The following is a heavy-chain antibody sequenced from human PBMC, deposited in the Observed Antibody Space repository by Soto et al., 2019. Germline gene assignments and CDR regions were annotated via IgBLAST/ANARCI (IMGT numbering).Heavy chain of an antibody. J-gene: IGHJ2*01. CDR3: ARRGHLSSGWRNYWFFDL. D-gene: IGHD6-19*01. CDR1: GGSFSEYY. V-gene: IGHV4-34*01. CDR2: INHYGNT. Sequence: SETLSLTCAVSGGSFSEYYWSWIRQPPGKGLEWIGEINHYGNTNYNPSLKSRLTISVDTSKNQVSLNLSSVTAADTAVYYCARRGHLSSGWRNYWFFDLWGRGTRVTVSS.